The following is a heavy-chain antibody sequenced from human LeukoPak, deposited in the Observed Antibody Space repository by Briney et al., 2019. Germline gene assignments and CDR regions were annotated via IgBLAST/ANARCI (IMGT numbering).Heavy chain of an antibody. CDR1: GGSISSYY. CDR3: ARDVAVAGTGSNWFDP. Sequence: SETLSLTCTVSGGSISSYYWSWIRQPPGKGLEWIGYIYYSGSTNYNPSLKSRVTISVDTSKNQFSLKLSSVTAADTAVYYCARDVAVAGTGSNWFDPWGQGTLVTVSS. CDR2: IYYSGST. V-gene: IGHV4-59*01. J-gene: IGHJ5*02. D-gene: IGHD6-19*01.